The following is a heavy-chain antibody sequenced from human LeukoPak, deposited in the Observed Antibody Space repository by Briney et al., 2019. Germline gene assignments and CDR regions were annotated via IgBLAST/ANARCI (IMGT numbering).Heavy chain of an antibody. CDR1: GYTFTGYY. CDR2: INPNNGGT. Sequence: GASVKVSCKASGYTFTGYYMHWVRQAPGQGLEWMGRINPNNGGTNYAQKFQGRVTMTRDTSISTAYMELSRLRSDDTAVYYCALNVVVVAAYFDYWGQGTLVTVSS. J-gene: IGHJ4*02. CDR3: ALNVVVVAAYFDY. V-gene: IGHV1-2*06. D-gene: IGHD2-15*01.